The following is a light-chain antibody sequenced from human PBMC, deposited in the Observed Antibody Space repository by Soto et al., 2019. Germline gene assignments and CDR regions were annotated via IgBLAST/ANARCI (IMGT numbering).Light chain of an antibody. CDR3: HHYELLGT. J-gene: IGKJ1*01. CDR1: QSVSSSY. Sequence: CRASQSVSSSYLAWYQQKPGQAPRLLIYGASSRATGIPDRFSGSGSGTDFTLSISGLPPEALSLYYCHHYELLGTLAQGTKVDIK. V-gene: IGKV3-20*01. CDR2: GAS.